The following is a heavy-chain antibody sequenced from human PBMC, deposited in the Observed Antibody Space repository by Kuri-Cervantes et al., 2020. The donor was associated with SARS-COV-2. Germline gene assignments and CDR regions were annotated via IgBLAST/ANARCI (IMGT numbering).Heavy chain of an antibody. J-gene: IGHJ6*03. Sequence: SETLSLTCAVSGDSDSGYFWSWIRQPADKGLEWIGRIFTIGSTNYNPSLESRVTMSVDTSKNQVSLRLSSVTAADTAVYYCARDQSGGRVPYYYYYMDVWGKGTTVTVSS. D-gene: IGHD3-16*01. CDR1: GDSDSGYF. V-gene: IGHV4-4*07. CDR2: IFTIGST. CDR3: ARDQSGGRVPYYYYYMDV.